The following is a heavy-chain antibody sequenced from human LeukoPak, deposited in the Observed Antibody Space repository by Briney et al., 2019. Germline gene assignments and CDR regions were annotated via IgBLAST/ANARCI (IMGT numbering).Heavy chain of an antibody. CDR3: DRTARLPNS. Sequence: SETLSLTCTVSGTSITSSYWSWIRQPPGKGLEHIGYIYYTGVTNYSPSLKSRVTMSLDTSKNQFSLRLTSVTAADTAIYYRDRTARLPNSWGQGTLVTVSS. CDR2: IYYTGVT. J-gene: IGHJ4*02. V-gene: IGHV4-59*01. D-gene: IGHD6-25*01. CDR1: GTSITSSY.